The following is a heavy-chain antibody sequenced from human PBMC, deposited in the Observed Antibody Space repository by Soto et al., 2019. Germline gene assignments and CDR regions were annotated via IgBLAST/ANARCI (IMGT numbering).Heavy chain of an antibody. CDR3: ARDKITGLFDY. Sequence: SETLSLTCTVSGGSISSSSYYWGWIRQPPGKGLEWIGSIYYSGSTYYNPSLKSRVTISVDTSKNQFSLKLSSVTAADTAVYYCARDKITGLFDYWGQGTLVT. CDR1: GGSISSSSYY. D-gene: IGHD2-8*02. J-gene: IGHJ4*02. V-gene: IGHV4-39*02. CDR2: IYYSGST.